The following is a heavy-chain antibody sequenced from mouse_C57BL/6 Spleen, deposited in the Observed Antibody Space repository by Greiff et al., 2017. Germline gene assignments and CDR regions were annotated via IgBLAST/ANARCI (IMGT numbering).Heavy chain of an antibody. V-gene: IGHV1-15*01. CDR1: GYTFTDYE. J-gene: IGHJ4*01. CDR3: SVIYYGTPMDY. D-gene: IGHD2-1*01. Sequence: VQLQQSGAELVRPGASVTLSCKASGYTFTDYEMHWVKQTPVHGLEWIGAIDPETGGTAYNQKFKGKAILTADKSPSTAYMELRRLTSEDSAVYYCSVIYYGTPMDYWGQGTSVTVSS. CDR2: IDPETGGT.